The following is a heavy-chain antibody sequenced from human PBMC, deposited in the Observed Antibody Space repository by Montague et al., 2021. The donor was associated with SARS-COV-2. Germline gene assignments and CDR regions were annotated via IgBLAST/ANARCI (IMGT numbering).Heavy chain of an antibody. D-gene: IGHD2-15*01. CDR2: TYYRSKWYH. CDR1: GDSVSSNTAT. J-gene: IGHJ3*02. CDR3: ARTTTRMLYPENAFDI. Sequence: CAISGDSVSSNTATWNWIRQSPSTGLEWLGRTYYRSKWYHDYAISLKSRITINPDTPKNQFSLQLSSVAPEDTAVFYCARTTTRMLYPENAFDIWGQGTMVTVSS. V-gene: IGHV6-1*01.